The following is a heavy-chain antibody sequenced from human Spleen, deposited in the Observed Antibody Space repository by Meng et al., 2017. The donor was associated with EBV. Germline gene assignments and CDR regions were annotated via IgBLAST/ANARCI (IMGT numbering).Heavy chain of an antibody. CDR1: GYTFTSYY. CDR2: INPSGGST. CDR3: ARGGGQQWLVLEYFDY. D-gene: IGHD6-19*01. J-gene: IGHJ4*02. V-gene: IGHV1-46*01. Sequence: QVQLVQSGAEVKKPGASVKVSCNASGYTFTSYYMHWVRKAPGQGLEWMGIINPSGGSTSYAQKFQGRVTMTRDTSTSTVYMDLSSLRSEDTAVYYCARGGGQQWLVLEYFDYWGQGTLVTVSA.